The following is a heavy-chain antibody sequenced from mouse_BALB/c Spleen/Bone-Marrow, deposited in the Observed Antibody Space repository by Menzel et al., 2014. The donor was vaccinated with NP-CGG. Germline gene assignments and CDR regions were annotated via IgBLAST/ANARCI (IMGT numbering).Heavy chain of an antibody. J-gene: IGHJ4*01. CDR3: ARYGNYPMDY. CDR2: ISDGGSYT. CDR1: GFTFSVYY. Sequence: EVKLVESGGGLVKPGGSLKLSCAASGFTFSVYYMYWVRQTPEKRLEWVATISDGGSYTYYPDSVKGRFTISRDNAKNNLYLQMSSLKSEDTAMYYCARYGNYPMDYWGQGTSVTVSS. D-gene: IGHD2-1*01. V-gene: IGHV5-4*02.